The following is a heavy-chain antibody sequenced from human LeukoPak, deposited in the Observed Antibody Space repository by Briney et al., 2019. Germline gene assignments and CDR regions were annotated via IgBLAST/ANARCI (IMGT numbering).Heavy chain of an antibody. J-gene: IGHJ6*03. D-gene: IGHD6-6*01. V-gene: IGHV1-2*02. CDR1: GYTFTGYY. CDR3: ASREYSSLSRYYMDV. Sequence: GASVKVSCKASGYTFTGYYMHWVRQAPGQGLEWMGWINPNSGGTNYAQKFQGRVTMTRDTSISTAYMELSRLRSDDTAVYYCASREYSSLSRYYMDVWGKGTTVTVSS. CDR2: INPNSGGT.